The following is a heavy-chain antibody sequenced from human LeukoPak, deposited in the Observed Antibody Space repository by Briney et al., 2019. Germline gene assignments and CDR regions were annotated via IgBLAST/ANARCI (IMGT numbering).Heavy chain of an antibody. D-gene: IGHD1-1*01. V-gene: IGHV3-7*04. CDR1: GFTFSNFW. Sequence: GGSLRLSCAVSGFTFSNFWMSWVRQAPGRGLEWVANIHPEGNEKYHVESVKGRFTISRDNTKNLLFLQMNGLRVEDTAVYYCARGDDFSGDHWGQGALVTVSS. J-gene: IGHJ4*02. CDR2: IHPEGNEK. CDR3: ARGDDFSGDH.